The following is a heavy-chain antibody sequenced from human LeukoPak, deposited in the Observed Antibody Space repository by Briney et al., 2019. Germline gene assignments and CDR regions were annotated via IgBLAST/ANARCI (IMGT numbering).Heavy chain of an antibody. CDR2: IRSKAAGGTT. V-gene: IGHV3-15*01. Sequence: GGSLRLSCAASGFTFDNAWMSWVRQAPGKGLEWLGRIRSKAAGGTTDYATPVKGRFTFSRDDSKSTLYLQMNSLKTEDTAVYYCTTLGSDDYWGQGTLVTVSS. CDR1: GFTFDNAW. D-gene: IGHD3-10*01. CDR3: TTLGSDDY. J-gene: IGHJ4*02.